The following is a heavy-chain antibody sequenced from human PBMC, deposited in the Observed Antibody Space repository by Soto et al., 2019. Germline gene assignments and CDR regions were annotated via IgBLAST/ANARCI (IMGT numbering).Heavy chain of an antibody. Sequence: SETLSPPFAVFGGPFSGYCWSWIPQPPGKGLVWIGEINQRGSNNYNTSLKRRVTISVDTSKNQFSLKLSSVTAADTAVYYFARGGRASLRVATIWAEYFQHWGQGTLVT. CDR3: ARGGRASLRVATIWAEYFQH. D-gene: IGHD5-12*01. J-gene: IGHJ1*01. V-gene: IGHV4-34*01. CDR1: GGPFSGYC. CDR2: INQRGSN.